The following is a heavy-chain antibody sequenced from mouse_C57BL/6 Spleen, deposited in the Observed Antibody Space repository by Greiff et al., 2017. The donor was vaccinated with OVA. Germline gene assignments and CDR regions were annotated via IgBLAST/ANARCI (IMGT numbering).Heavy chain of an antibody. CDR1: GFTFTSYW. J-gene: IGHJ2*01. V-gene: IGHV1-74*01. Sequence: VQLQQSGAELVKPGASVKVSCTASGFTFTSYWMHWVKQRPGQGLEWIGRIHPSDSATNYNQKFKGKATLTVDKSSSTAYMQLSSLTSEDSAVYYCAIRIVNFLDYWGQGTTLTVSS. D-gene: IGHD1-3*01. CDR2: IHPSDSAT. CDR3: AIRIVNFLDY.